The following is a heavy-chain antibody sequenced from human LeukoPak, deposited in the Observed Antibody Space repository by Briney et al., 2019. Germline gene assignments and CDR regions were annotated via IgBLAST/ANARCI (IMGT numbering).Heavy chain of an antibody. D-gene: IGHD3-10*01. CDR3: ASKVLDYGSGSYLLFDY. CDR2: IIPIFGTP. CDR1: GGTFSSYA. J-gene: IGHJ4*02. V-gene: IGHV1-69*05. Sequence: ASVKVSCKASGGTFSSYAISWVRQAAGQGVEWMGVIIPIFGTPNYAQKFQGRVTITTEESTSTAYMELSSLRSEDTAVYYCASKVLDYGSGSYLLFDYWGQGTLVTVSS.